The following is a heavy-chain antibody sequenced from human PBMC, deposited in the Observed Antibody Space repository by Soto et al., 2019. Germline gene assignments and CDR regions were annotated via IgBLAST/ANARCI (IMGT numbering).Heavy chain of an antibody. CDR1: GGSISSYY. V-gene: IGHV4-59*01. CDR3: ARVPYYYDSSGYYPDY. D-gene: IGHD3-22*01. J-gene: IGHJ4*02. CDR2: IYYSGST. Sequence: QVQLQESGPGLVKPSETLSLTCTVSGGSISSYYWSWIRQPPGKGLEWIGYIYYSGSTNYNPSLKSRGTIAVDTSKNQFSLKLSSVIAADTAVYYCARVPYYYDSSGYYPDYWGQGTLVTVSS.